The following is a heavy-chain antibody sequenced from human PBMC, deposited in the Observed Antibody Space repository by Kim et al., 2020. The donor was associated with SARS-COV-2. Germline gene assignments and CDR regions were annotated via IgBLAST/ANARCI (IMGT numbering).Heavy chain of an antibody. Sequence: GGSLRLSCAASGFTFSASAMHWVRQASGKGLEWVGRIRSKPNNYATSYAASVTGRFTISRDDSTNTVYLQMDSLKTDDTAVYCCSRHSGKHGDRGFDNWGQGTLVTVSS. J-gene: IGHJ4*02. CDR3: SRHSGKHGDRGFDN. D-gene: IGHD4-17*01. CDR2: IRSKPNNYAT. CDR1: GFTFSASA. V-gene: IGHV3-73*01.